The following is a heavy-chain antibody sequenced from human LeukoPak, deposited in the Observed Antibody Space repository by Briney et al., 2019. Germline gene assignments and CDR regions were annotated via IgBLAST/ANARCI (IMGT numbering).Heavy chain of an antibody. V-gene: IGHV1-69*04. J-gene: IGHJ5*02. CDR3: ARDNYYYDSSGYYPQTNWFDP. Sequence: ASVKVSCKASGGTFSSYAISWVRQAPGQGLEWMGRIIPILGIANYAQKFQGGVTITADKSTSTAYMELSSLRSEDTAVYYCARDNYYYDSSGYYPQTNWFDPWGQGTLVTVS. CDR1: GGTFSSYA. D-gene: IGHD3-22*01. CDR2: IIPILGIA.